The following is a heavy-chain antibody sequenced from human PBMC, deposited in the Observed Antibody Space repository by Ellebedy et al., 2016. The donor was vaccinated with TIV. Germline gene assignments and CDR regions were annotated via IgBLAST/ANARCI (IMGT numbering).Heavy chain of an antibody. CDR2: INQDGSVK. J-gene: IGHJ4*02. D-gene: IGHD4-23*01. CDR3: ARAIGGNSAY. CDR1: GLTFSSYW. V-gene: IGHV3-7*01. Sequence: GGSLRLXCAASGLTFSSYWMHWVRQAPGKGLEWVANINQDGSVKYYVDSVKGRFTISRGNTKNSLYLQMNSLRAEDTAVYYCARAIGGNSAYWGQGVLVTVSS.